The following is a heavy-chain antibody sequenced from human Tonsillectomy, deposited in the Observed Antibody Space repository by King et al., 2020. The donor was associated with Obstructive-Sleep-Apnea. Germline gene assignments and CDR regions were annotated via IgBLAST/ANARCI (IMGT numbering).Heavy chain of an antibody. CDR3: ATDMGYNWNDDAFDI. D-gene: IGHD1-1*01. V-gene: IGHV3-30-3*01. CDR1: GFTFSSYT. CDR2: ISYDGSNK. J-gene: IGHJ3*02. Sequence: VQLVESGGGVVQPGRSLRLSCAASGFTFSSYTMHWVRQAPGKGLEWVAVISYDGSNKYYADSVKGRFTISRDNSKNTLYLQMNSLGAEDTAVYYCATDMGYNWNDDAFDIWGQGTMVTVSS.